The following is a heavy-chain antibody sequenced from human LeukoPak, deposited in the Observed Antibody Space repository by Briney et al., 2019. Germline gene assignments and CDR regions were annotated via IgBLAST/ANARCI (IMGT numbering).Heavy chain of an antibody. V-gene: IGHV3-23*01. Sequence: PGGSLRLSCAASGFTFSNAWMSWVRQAPGKGLEWVSYISSSGSTIYYADSVKGQFTISRDSSKNTLYLQMNSLRAEDTAVYYCAKDDGVVWDSSGYYFPFDYWGQGTLVTVSS. CDR2: ISSSGSTI. CDR1: GFTFSNAW. J-gene: IGHJ4*02. CDR3: AKDDGVVWDSSGYYFPFDY. D-gene: IGHD3-22*01.